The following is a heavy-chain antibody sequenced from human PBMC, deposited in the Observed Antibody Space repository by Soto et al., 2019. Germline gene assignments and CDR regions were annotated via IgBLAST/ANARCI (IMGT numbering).Heavy chain of an antibody. Sequence: EVQLVESGGGLVKPGGSLRLSCAASGFTFNTYSMNWVRQPPGKGLEWVSSISSSSSYIYYADSVKGRFTISRDNAKNSLYLQMNSLRAEDTAVYYCARDLNTVTTAYFQHWGQGTLVTVSS. D-gene: IGHD4-17*01. CDR3: ARDLNTVTTAYFQH. CDR2: ISSSSSYI. V-gene: IGHV3-21*01. CDR1: GFTFNTYS. J-gene: IGHJ1*01.